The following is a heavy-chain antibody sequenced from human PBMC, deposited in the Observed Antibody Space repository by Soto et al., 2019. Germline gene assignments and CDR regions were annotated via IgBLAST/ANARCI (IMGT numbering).Heavy chain of an antibody. CDR3: ARARGGYFDY. J-gene: IGHJ4*02. CDR1: GGSISSYY. Sequence: SSETLSLTCTVSGGSISSYYWIWIRQPPGKGLEWIGYFYYSGSTNYNPSLKSRVTISVDTSKNHFSLKLSSVTAADTAVYYCARARGGYFDYWGQGTLVTVSS. CDR2: FYYSGST. V-gene: IGHV4-59*01.